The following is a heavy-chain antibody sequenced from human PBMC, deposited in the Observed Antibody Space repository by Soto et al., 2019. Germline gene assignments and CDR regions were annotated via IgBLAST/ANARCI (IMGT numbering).Heavy chain of an antibody. CDR3: AADSSGYYFATTGGEFDY. CDR1: GFTFSGYG. V-gene: IGHV3-33*01. CDR2: IWYDGSNK. D-gene: IGHD3-22*01. J-gene: IGHJ4*02. Sequence: LRLSCAASGFTFSGYGMHWVRQAPGKGLEWVAVIWYDGSNKYYADSVKGRFTISRDNSKNTLYLQMNSLRAEDTAVYYCAADSSGYYFATTGGEFDYWGQGTLVTVSS.